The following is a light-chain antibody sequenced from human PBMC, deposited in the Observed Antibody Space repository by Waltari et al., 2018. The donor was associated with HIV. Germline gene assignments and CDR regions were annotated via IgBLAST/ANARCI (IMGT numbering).Light chain of an antibody. Sequence: EIVMTQSPATLSVSPGERATLSCRASQSVSSNLAWYQQIPGQAPRLLIYDASTRATGSPARFSGSGSGTEFTLTISSLQSEDVAIYYCQHYNDWPITFGQGTRLEIK. J-gene: IGKJ5*01. CDR1: QSVSSN. V-gene: IGKV3-15*01. CDR2: DAS. CDR3: QHYNDWPIT.